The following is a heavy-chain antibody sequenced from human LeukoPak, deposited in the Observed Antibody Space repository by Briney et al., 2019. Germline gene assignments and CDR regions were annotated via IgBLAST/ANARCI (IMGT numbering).Heavy chain of an antibody. CDR2: IKEDGSEK. Sequence: GGSLRLSCAAAGFTFSRYWMSWVRQATGKGLECVAKIKEDGSEKHYVDSVKGRFTISRDNAKKSLYLQMNSLRAEDTAVYYCARERVGGFDYWGQGTLVTVSS. CDR3: ARERVGGFDY. D-gene: IGHD6-19*01. CDR1: GFTFSRYW. J-gene: IGHJ4*02. V-gene: IGHV3-7*01.